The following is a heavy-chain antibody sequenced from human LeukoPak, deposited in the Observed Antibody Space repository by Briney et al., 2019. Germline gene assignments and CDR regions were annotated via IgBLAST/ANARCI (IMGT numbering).Heavy chain of an antibody. V-gene: IGHV4-34*01. CDR1: GGSFSGYY. CDR3: ARPVTGGYVGPIDY. D-gene: IGHD5-12*01. CDR2: INHSGST. Sequence: PSETLSLTCAVYGGSFSGYYWSWIRQPPGKGLEWIGEINHSGSTNYNPSLKSRVTISVDTSKNQFSLKLSSVTAADTAVYYCARPVTGGYVGPIDYWGQGTLVTVSS. J-gene: IGHJ4*02.